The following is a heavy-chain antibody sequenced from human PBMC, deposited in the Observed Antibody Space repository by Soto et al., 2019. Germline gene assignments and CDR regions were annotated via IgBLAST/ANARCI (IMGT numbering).Heavy chain of an antibody. CDR3: AHDCDYDILTGYCLGWFDP. Sequence: PGGSLRFSCAASGFTFSSYAMHWVRQAPGKGLEWVAVISYDGSNKYYADSVKGRFTISRDNSKNTLYLQMNSLRAEDTAVYYCAHDCDYDILTGYCLGWFDPWGQGTLVTVSS. CDR1: GFTFSSYA. J-gene: IGHJ5*02. D-gene: IGHD3-9*01. CDR2: ISYDGSNK. V-gene: IGHV3-30-3*01.